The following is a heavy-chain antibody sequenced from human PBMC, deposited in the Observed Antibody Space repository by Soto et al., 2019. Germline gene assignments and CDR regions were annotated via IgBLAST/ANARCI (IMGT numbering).Heavy chain of an antibody. D-gene: IGHD3-22*01. CDR2: MNPNSGNT. CDR3: ATVSHDLSYDSSGYCAY. V-gene: IGHV1-8*01. Sequence: GASVKVSCKASGYTFTSYDINWVRQATGQGLEWMGWMNPNSGNTGYAQKFQGRVTMTRNTSISTAYMELSSLRSEDTAVYYCATVSHDLSYDSSGYCAYCGQGTLVTVSS. J-gene: IGHJ4*02. CDR1: GYTFTSYD.